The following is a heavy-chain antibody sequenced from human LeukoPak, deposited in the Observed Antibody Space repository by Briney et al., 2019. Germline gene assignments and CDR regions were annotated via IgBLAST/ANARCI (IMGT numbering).Heavy chain of an antibody. CDR1: GYTFTSYY. J-gene: IGHJ4*02. CDR3: AKGSWFGELLHGAEN. Sequence: GASVKVSCKASGYTFTSYYMHWVRQAPGQGLEWMGIINPSGGSTSYAQKFQGRVTMTRDTSTSTVYMELSSLRAEDTAVYYCAKGSWFGELLHGAENWGQGTLVTVSS. CDR2: INPSGGST. D-gene: IGHD3-10*01. V-gene: IGHV1-46*01.